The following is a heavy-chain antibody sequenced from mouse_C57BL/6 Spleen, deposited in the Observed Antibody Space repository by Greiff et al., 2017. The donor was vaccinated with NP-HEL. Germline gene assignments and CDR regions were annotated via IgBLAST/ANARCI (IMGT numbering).Heavy chain of an antibody. J-gene: IGHJ1*03. CDR1: GYSFTGYY. V-gene: IGHV1-42*01. CDR2: INPSTGGT. Sequence: VQLKQSGPELVKPGASVKISCKASGYSFTGYYMNWVKQSPEKSLEWIGEINPSTGGTTYNQKFKAKATLTVDKSSSTAYMQLKSLTSEDSAVYYCARFWGSSLSYWYFDVWGTGTTVTVSS. D-gene: IGHD1-1*01. CDR3: ARFWGSSLSYWYFDV.